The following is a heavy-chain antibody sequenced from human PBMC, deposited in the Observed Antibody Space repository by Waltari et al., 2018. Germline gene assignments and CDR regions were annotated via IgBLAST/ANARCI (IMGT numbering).Heavy chain of an antibody. CDR1: GGSISSSSYY. CDR3: GIPGNFYYGSCY. Sequence: QLQLQESGPGLVKPSETLSLTCTVSGGSISSSSYYWGWIRQPPGKGLEWIGSIYYRWESLYNPALKGRGTISVDPSQNQVSLKVGFVTAADTAGYYWGIPGNFYYGSCYWGQGTLVTVSS. J-gene: IGHJ4*02. CDR2: IYYRWES. D-gene: IGHD3-10*01. V-gene: IGHV4-39*07.